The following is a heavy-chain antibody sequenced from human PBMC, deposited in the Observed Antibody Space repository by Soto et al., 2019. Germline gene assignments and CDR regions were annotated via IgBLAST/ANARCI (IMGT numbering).Heavy chain of an antibody. CDR3: ARDEEEDYYDSSGQFDL. CDR2: ISAYNGNM. J-gene: IGHJ4*02. CDR1: GYTFSSYG. V-gene: IGHV1-18*04. Sequence: ASVKVSCKASGYTFSSYGLSWVRQAPGQGLEWMGWISAYNGNMKYAQRFQGRVTLTTDTSRSTAYMELRSLRSDDTAIYYCARDEEEDYYDSSGQFDLWGQGTQVTVSS. D-gene: IGHD3-22*01.